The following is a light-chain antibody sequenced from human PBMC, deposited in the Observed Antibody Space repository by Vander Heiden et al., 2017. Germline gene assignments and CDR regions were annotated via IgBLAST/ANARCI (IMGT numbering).Light chain of an antibody. V-gene: IGKV1-9*01. CDR1: QDISSF. CDR2: GAS. CDR3: QQLDSFPLP. Sequence: DIQLTQSPSFLSASVGDRVTITCRASQDISSFLAWYQQKPGKAPKLLIYGASTLQSGVPSRFSGSGSGTEFTLTISSLQPEDFATYYCQQLDSFPLPFGGGTKVEIK. J-gene: IGKJ4*01.